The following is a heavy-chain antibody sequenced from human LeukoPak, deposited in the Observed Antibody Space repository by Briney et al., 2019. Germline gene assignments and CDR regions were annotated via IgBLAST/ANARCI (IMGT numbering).Heavy chain of an antibody. J-gene: IGHJ4*02. CDR3: AQVNRGDYDSFDY. V-gene: IGHV3-30*02. CDR1: GFTFSSYG. CDR2: IRFDGSNK. D-gene: IGHD5-12*01. Sequence: GGSLRLSCAASGFTFSSYGMHWVRQAPGKGLEWVAFIRFDGSNKYYADSVKGRFTISRDNPKNTLYLQMNSLRVDDTAMFYCAQVNRGDYDSFDYWGQGTLVTVSS.